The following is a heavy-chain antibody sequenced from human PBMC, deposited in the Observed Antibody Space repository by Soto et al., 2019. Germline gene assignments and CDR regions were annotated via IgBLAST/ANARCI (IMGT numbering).Heavy chain of an antibody. D-gene: IGHD3-22*01. CDR3: AKDLRAVVAKTKGFDY. V-gene: IGHV3-23*01. CDR2: ISGSGGST. Sequence: GGSLRLSCAASGFTFSSCAMSWVRQAPGKGLEWVSGISGSGGSTYYADSVKGRFTISRDNSQNTLYLQMNSLRAEDTAVYYCAKDLRAVVAKTKGFDYWGQGILVTVSS. J-gene: IGHJ4*02. CDR1: GFTFSSCA.